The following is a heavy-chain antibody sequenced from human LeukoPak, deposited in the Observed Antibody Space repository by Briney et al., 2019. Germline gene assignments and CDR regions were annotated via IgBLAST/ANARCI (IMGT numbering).Heavy chain of an antibody. CDR1: GFTFSSYA. CDR3: ARGGPDYGDYEWFDP. D-gene: IGHD4-17*01. Sequence: GRSLRLSCAASGFTFSSYAMHWVRQAPGKRPEWVAVISYDGSNKYYADSVKGRFTISRDNSKNTLYLQMNSLRAEDTAVYYCARGGPDYGDYEWFDPWGQGTLVTVSS. CDR2: ISYDGSNK. J-gene: IGHJ5*02. V-gene: IGHV3-30-3*01.